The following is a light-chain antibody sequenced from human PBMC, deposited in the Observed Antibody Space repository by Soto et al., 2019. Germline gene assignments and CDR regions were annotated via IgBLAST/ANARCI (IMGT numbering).Light chain of an antibody. CDR3: CSYAGSNTFV. CDR2: EAS. V-gene: IGLV2-23*02. J-gene: IGLJ2*01. CDR1: SSDVGSYNL. Sequence: QSALTQPASVSGSPGQSITISCSGTSSDVGSYNLVSWYQQHPGKAPQLMIYEASKRPSGVSDRFSGSKSGNTASLTVSGLRAEDEADYYCCSYAGSNTFVFGGGTKLTGL.